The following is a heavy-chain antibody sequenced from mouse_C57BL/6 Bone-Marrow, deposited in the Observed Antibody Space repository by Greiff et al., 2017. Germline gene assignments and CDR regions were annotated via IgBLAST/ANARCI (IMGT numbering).Heavy chain of an antibody. CDR2: IHPNSGST. CDR3: ARFEELRYYYAMDY. V-gene: IGHV1-64*01. CDR1: GYTFTSYW. Sequence: VQLQQPGAELVKPGASVKLSCKASGYTFTSYWMHWVKQRPGQGLEWIGMIHPNSGSTNYNEKFKSKATLTVDTSSSTAYMQLSSLTSEDSAVYYCARFEELRYYYAMDYWGQGTSVTVSS. J-gene: IGHJ4*01.